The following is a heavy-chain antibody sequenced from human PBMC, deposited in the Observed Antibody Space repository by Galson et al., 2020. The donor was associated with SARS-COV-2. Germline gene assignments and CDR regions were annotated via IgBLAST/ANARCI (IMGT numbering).Heavy chain of an antibody. D-gene: IGHD1-26*01. CDR3: ARVEWELLYLSGMDV. J-gene: IGHJ6*02. V-gene: IGHV3-30*04. CDR1: GFTFSSYA. Sequence: TGGSLRLSCAASGFTFSSYAMHWVRQAPGKGLEWVAVISYDGSNKYYADSVKGRFTISRDNSKNTLYLQMNSLRAEDTAVYYCARVEWELLYLSGMDVWGQGTTVTVSS. CDR2: ISYDGSNK.